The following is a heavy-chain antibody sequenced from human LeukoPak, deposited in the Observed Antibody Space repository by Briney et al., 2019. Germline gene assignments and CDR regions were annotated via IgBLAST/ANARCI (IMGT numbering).Heavy chain of an antibody. J-gene: IGHJ4*02. D-gene: IGHD5-18*01. CDR1: GFTFSSYW. CDR2: IKQDGSEK. CDR3: ASGDGRRDTAMVTSYYFDY. Sequence: PGGSLRLSCAASGFTFSSYWMSWVRQAPGKGLEWVANIKQDGSEKYYVDSVKGRFTISRDNAKNSLYLQMNSLRAEDTAVYYCASGDGRRDTAMVTSYYFDYWGQGTLVTVSS. V-gene: IGHV3-7*03.